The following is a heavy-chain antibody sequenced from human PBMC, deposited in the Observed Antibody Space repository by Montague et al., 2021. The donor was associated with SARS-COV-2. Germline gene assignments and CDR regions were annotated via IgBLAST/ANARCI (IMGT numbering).Heavy chain of an antibody. Sequence: SETLSLTYTVSGYSITHAYYWGWIRQPPGKGLEWIGNIWHGGSTYYNPSLKSRVTISVDTSNNQFSLKLTSVTAADTAVYYCARTSQYCTPTNCYLPNAMDVWGQGTTVTVS. CDR1: GYSITHAYY. CDR2: IWHGGST. CDR3: ARTSQYCTPTNCYLPNAMDV. D-gene: IGHD2-8*01. J-gene: IGHJ6*02. V-gene: IGHV4-38-2*02.